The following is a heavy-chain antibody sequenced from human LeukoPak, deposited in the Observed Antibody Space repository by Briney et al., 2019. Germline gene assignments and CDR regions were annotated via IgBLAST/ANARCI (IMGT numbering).Heavy chain of an antibody. CDR1: GFTFNNFA. D-gene: IGHD4-17*01. CDR3: AKDGSTVNWFYYYYYYMDV. Sequence: GGSLRLSCAASGFTFNNFAMSWVRQAPGKGLEWVSAISGSGGSTYYADSVKGRFTISRDNSKNTLYLQMNSLRAEDTAVYYCAKDGSTVNWFYYYYYYMDVWGKGTTVTISS. J-gene: IGHJ6*03. V-gene: IGHV3-23*01. CDR2: ISGSGGST.